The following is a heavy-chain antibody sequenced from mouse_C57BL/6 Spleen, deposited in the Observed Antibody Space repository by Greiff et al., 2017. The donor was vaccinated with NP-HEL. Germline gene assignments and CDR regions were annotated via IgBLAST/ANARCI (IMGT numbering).Heavy chain of an antibody. V-gene: IGHV2-5*01. CDR1: GFSLTSYG. J-gene: IGHJ4*01. CDR2: IWRGGST. D-gene: IGHD1-1*01. CDR3: AKNDYGSSYGAMDY. Sequence: QVQLKESGPGLVQPSQRLSITCTVSGFSLTSYGVHWVRQSPGKGLEWLGVIWRGGSTDYNAAFMSRLSITKDNSKSQVFFKMNSLQADDTAIYYCAKNDYGSSYGAMDYWGQGTSVTVSS.